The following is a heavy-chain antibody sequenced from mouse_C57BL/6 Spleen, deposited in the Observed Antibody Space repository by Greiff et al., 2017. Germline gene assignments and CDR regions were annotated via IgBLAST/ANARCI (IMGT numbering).Heavy chain of an antibody. Sequence: VQLQQPGAELVMPGASVKLSCKASGYTFTSYWMHWVKQRPGQGLEWIGEIDPSDSYTNYNQKFKGKSTLTVDKSSRTAYMQLSSLTSEDSAVYYCARAEGYYYGRCGYWIQGTTLTVSS. V-gene: IGHV1-69*01. D-gene: IGHD1-1*01. CDR1: GYTFTSYW. CDR3: ARAEGYYYGRCGY. J-gene: IGHJ2*01. CDR2: IDPSDSYT.